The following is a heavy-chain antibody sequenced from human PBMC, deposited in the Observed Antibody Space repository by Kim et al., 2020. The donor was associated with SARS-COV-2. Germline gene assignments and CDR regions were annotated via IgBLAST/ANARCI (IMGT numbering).Heavy chain of an antibody. D-gene: IGHD6-19*01. V-gene: IGHV3-74*01. J-gene: IGHJ4*02. Sequence: SYADSVKGRFTISRDNAKNTLYLQMNRLRAEDTAVYYCARRQFTSGWYYFDYWGQGTLVTVSS. CDR3: ARRQFTSGWYYFDY.